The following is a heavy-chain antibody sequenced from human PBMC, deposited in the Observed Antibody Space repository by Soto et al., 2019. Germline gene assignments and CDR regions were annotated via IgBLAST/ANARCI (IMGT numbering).Heavy chain of an antibody. CDR3: ARLYTSGSFDF. J-gene: IGHJ4*02. CDR2: IDPSDSYT. V-gene: IGHV5-10-1*01. D-gene: IGHD6-19*01. Sequence: GESLKISCKGSGYSFTSYWIGWVRQMPGKGLEWMAKIDPSDSYTNYSPSFQGHVTISADKSITTAYLQWSSLKASDTAMYYCARLYTSGSFDFWGQGTLVTVSS. CDR1: GYSFTSYW.